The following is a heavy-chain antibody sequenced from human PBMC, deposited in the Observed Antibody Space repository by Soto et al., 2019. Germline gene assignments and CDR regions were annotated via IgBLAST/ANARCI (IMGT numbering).Heavy chain of an antibody. CDR1: GFTFRSFT. Sequence: GGSLRLSCAASGFTFRSFTMNWVRQAPGEGLEWVSTISSNSAYIYYTDALRGRLTISRGNAKNSLHLQMNSLRAEDTAVYYCTRDASRDSSARGWFDPWGPGTLVTVSS. CDR2: ISSNSAYI. V-gene: IGHV3-21*01. J-gene: IGHJ5*02. CDR3: TRDASRDSSARGWFDP. D-gene: IGHD6-13*01.